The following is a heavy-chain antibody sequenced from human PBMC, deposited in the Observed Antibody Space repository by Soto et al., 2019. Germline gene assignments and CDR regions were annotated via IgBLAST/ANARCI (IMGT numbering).Heavy chain of an antibody. CDR2: IIHSGST. D-gene: IGHD2-2*01. CDR1: GYSISSNNW. CDR3: ATVPRYCSGTTCYLDS. V-gene: IGHV4-4*02. J-gene: IGHJ4*02. Sequence: PLETLSLTCAVSGYSISSNNWWTWVRQPPGKGLEWIGEIIHSGSTNYNPSLKSRVTMSVDESKNQFSLKLNSVTAADTAVYYCATVPRYCSGTTCYLDSWGRGTLVTVSS.